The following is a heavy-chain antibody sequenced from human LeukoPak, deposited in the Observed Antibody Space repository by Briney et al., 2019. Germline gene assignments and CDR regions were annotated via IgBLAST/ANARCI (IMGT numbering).Heavy chain of an antibody. CDR3: ARAYCSGGSCYSGY. J-gene: IGHJ4*02. CDR1: GGSISSYY. Sequence: TSETLSLTCTVSGGSISSYYWSWIRQPPGKGLEWIGYIYYSGSTNYNPSLKSRVTISVDTSKSQFSLKLSSVTAADTAVYYCARAYCSGGSCYSGYWGQGTLVTVSS. D-gene: IGHD2-15*01. CDR2: IYYSGST. V-gene: IGHV4-59*01.